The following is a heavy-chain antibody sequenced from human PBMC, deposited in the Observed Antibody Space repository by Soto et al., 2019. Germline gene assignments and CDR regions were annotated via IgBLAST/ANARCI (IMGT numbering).Heavy chain of an antibody. Sequence: GGSLRLSCAASGFTFSSYWMSWVRQAPGKGLEWVANIKQDGSEKYYVDSVKGRFTISRDNAKNSLYLQMNSLRAEDTAVYYCAREGFGWGSGSYMYYYYMDVWGKGTTVTVSS. CDR2: IKQDGSEK. D-gene: IGHD3-10*01. CDR1: GFTFSSYW. V-gene: IGHV3-7*01. CDR3: AREGFGWGSGSYMYYYYMDV. J-gene: IGHJ6*03.